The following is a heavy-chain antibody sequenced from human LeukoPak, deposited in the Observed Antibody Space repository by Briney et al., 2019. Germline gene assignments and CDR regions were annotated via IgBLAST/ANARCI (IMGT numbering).Heavy chain of an antibody. J-gene: IGHJ4*02. Sequence: SETLSLTCTVSGGSISSSSYYWSWIRQPPGKGLEWIGYIYHSGSTYYNPSLKSRVTISVDRSKNQFSLKLSSVTAADTAVYYCARDPTTIFGVATQNYWGQGTLVTVSS. CDR2: IYHSGST. CDR3: ARDPTTIFGVATQNY. CDR1: GGSISSSSYY. D-gene: IGHD3-3*01. V-gene: IGHV4-30-2*01.